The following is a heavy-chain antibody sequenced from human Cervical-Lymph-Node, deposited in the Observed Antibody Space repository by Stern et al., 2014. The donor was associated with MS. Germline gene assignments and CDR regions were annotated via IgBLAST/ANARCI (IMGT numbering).Heavy chain of an antibody. Sequence: QMQLVQSGPEVKKPGASVKVSCKVSGYTLSDLAMHWVRQAPGKGLEWMGTFEPEDGERVYSQTFQGRFTMTEDSSTDTAYMELTRLRSEDTAVYYCATDHYQLAWGPGTLVTVSS. CDR3: ATDHYQLA. V-gene: IGHV1-24*01. CDR2: FEPEDGER. J-gene: IGHJ5*02. CDR1: GYTLSDLA. D-gene: IGHD3-10*01.